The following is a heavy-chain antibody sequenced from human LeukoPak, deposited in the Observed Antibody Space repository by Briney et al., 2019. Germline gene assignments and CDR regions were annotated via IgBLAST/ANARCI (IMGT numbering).Heavy chain of an antibody. CDR2: IYYSGST. J-gene: IGHJ6*02. V-gene: IGHV4-59*08. CDR3: ATASYYCSSTSCPPHKYYYYGMDV. D-gene: IGHD2-2*01. Sequence: EPSETLSLTCTVSGGSVSSDYWSWIRQPPGKGLEWIGYIYYSGSTNYNPSLKSRVTISVDTSKNQFSLKLSSVTAADTAVYYCATASYYCSSTSCPPHKYYYYGMDVWGQGTTVTVSS. CDR1: GGSVSSDY.